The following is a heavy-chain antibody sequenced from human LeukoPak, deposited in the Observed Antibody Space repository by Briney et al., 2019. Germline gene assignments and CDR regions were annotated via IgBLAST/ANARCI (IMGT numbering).Heavy chain of an antibody. J-gene: IGHJ4*02. CDR2: IKSKTDGETT. CDR3: TTDLWTYYPGSQRLIPIDY. D-gene: IGHD3-10*01. CDR1: GFTFTNAW. Sequence: GGSLRLSCVDSGFTFTNAWMSWVRQAPRKGLEWIGRIKSKTDGETTNYAEPVTGRFTISRDDSKSAVYLQMNSLKLEDTAVYYHTTDLWTYYPGSQRLIPIDYWGQGTLVTVSS. V-gene: IGHV3-15*01.